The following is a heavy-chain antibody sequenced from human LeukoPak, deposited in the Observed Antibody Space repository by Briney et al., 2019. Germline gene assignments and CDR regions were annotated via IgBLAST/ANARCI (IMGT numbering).Heavy chain of an antibody. CDR2: ISDIGSI. Sequence: SETLSLTCTVSGGSISSYYWSWIRQPPGKGLEWIAYISDIGSINYNPSLKSRVTISLDTSKNQFSLKLSSVTAADTAVYYCAGHRPRNTVDFWGQGTLVTVSS. V-gene: IGHV4-59*08. D-gene: IGHD2/OR15-2a*01. CDR3: AGHRPRNTVDF. J-gene: IGHJ4*02. CDR1: GGSISSYY.